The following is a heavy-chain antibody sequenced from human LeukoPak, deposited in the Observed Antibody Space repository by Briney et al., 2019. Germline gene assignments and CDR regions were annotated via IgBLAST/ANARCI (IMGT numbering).Heavy chain of an antibody. V-gene: IGHV1-69*01. D-gene: IGHD3-22*01. CDR2: IIPIFGTA. Sequence: SVKVSCKASGGTFSSYAISWVRQAPGQGLEWMGGIIPIFGTANYAQKFQGRVTITADESTSTAYMELSSLRSEDTAVYYCAREESGQNKRPYYYDSSGYYPDYWGQGTLVTVSS. J-gene: IGHJ4*02. CDR1: GGTFSSYA. CDR3: AREESGQNKRPYYYDSSGYYPDY.